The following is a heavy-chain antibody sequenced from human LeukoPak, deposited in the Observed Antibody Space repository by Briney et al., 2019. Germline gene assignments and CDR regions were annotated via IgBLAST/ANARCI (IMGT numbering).Heavy chain of an antibody. CDR3: ARDAEYYDSSGYTNWFDP. CDR1: GGSISSYY. Sequence: PSETLSLTCTVSGGSISSYYWSWIRQPAGKGLEWIGRIYTSGSTNYNPSLKSRVTMSVDTSKNQFSLKLSSVTAADTAVYYCARDAEYYDSSGYTNWFDPWGQGTLVTVSS. V-gene: IGHV4-4*07. D-gene: IGHD3-22*01. CDR2: IYTSGST. J-gene: IGHJ5*02.